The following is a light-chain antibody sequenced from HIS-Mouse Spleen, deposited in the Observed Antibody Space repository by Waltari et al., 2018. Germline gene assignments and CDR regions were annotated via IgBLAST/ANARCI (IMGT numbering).Light chain of an antibody. CDR2: DVS. CDR3: CSYAGSYTFDYV. J-gene: IGLJ1*01. CDR1: SSDVGGYNY. V-gene: IGLV2-11*01. Sequence: QSALTQPRSVSGSPGQSVTISCTGTSSDVGGYNYVSWYQQHPGKAPKLMIYDVSKRPAGVTDRVAGSKSGNTASLTISGLQAEDEADYYCCSYAGSYTFDYVFGTGTKVTVL.